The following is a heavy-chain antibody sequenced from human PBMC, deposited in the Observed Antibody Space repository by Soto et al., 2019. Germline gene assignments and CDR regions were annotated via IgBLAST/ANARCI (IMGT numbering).Heavy chain of an antibody. CDR1: GYSFASHW. J-gene: IGHJ4*02. Sequence: GESLKISCKGSGYSFASHWVAWVRQMPEKGLEWIGTIYPGDSDTKYSSASRGHVTISADTSVSTAYLQWRSLEATDSAIYYCTRYSGSYWHYLDFWGQGTLVTVS. D-gene: IGHD1-26*01. V-gene: IGHV5-51*01. CDR2: IYPGDSDT. CDR3: TRYSGSYWHYLDF.